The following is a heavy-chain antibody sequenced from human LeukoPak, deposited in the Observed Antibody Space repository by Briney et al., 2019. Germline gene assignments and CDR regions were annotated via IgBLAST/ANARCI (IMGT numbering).Heavy chain of an antibody. CDR1: GFTFSSNA. Sequence: GGSLRLSCAASGFTFSSNAMTWVRQAPGMGLEWIGIIRTKANGDTTEYAASVKGRFTISRDDSKSIAYLQMNSLTTEDTAVYYCTRDFYYDSSGHKGDDAFESWGQGTMVTVSS. CDR2: IRTKANGDTT. D-gene: IGHD3-22*01. CDR3: TRDFYYDSSGHKGDDAFES. V-gene: IGHV3-49*04. J-gene: IGHJ3*02.